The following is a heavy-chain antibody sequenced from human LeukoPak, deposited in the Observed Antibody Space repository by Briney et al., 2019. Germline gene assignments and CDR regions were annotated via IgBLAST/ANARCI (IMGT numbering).Heavy chain of an antibody. Sequence: PGGSLRLSCAASGFTFSSYWMSWVRQAPGKGLEWVANIKQDGSEKYYVDSVKGPFTISRDNAKNSLYLQMNSLRAEDTAVYYCARSSILSRGAFDIWGQGTMVTVSS. J-gene: IGHJ3*02. D-gene: IGHD2-2*01. CDR3: ARSSILSRGAFDI. CDR2: IKQDGSEK. V-gene: IGHV3-7*01. CDR1: GFTFSSYW.